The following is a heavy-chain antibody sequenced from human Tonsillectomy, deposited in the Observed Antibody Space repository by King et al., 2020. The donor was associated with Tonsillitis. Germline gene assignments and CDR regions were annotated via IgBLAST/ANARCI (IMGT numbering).Heavy chain of an antibody. D-gene: IGHD3-10*01. CDR3: ARSLWFGDPRGY. J-gene: IGHJ4*02. CDR1: GFTFSSYS. V-gene: IGHV3-48*01. Sequence: VQLVESGGGLVQPGGSLRLSCAASGFTFSSYSMNWVRQAPGKGLEWVSYISSSSSTIYYADSVKGRFTISRENAKNSLYLQMNSLRAEDTAVDYCARSLWFGDPRGYWGQGTLVTVSS. CDR2: ISSSSSTI.